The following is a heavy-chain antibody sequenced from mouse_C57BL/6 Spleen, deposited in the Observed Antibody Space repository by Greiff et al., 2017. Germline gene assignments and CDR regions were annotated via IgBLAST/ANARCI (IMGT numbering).Heavy chain of an antibody. CDR3: ARVDDCEGFAY. D-gene: IGHD2-4*01. J-gene: IGHJ3*01. CDR2: ISYSGST. CDR1: GYSITSGYD. V-gene: IGHV3-1*01. Sequence: EVQLQESGPGMVKPSQSLSLTCTVTGYSITSGYDWHWIRHFPGNKLEWMGYISYSGSTNYNPSLKSRISITHDTSTNHFFRKLNSVTTEDTATYYCARVDDCEGFAYWGQGTLVTVSA.